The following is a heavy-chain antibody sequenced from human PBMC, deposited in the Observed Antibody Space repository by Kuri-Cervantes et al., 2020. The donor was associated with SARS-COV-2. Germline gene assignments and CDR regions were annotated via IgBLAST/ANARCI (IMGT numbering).Heavy chain of an antibody. CDR3: ARGARAFYYYYGMDV. CDR2: ISYDGSNK. V-gene: IGHV3-30-3*01. Sequence: GESLKISCAASGFTFSSYAMHWVRQAPGKGLEWVAVISYDGSNKYYADSVKGRFTISRDNSKNTLYLQMNSLRAEDTAVYYCARGARAFYYYYGMDVRGQGTTVTVSS. J-gene: IGHJ6*02. CDR1: GFTFSSYA.